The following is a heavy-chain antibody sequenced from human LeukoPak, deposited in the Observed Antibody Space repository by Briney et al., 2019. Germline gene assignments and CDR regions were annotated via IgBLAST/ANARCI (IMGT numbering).Heavy chain of an antibody. V-gene: IGHV3-53*01. CDR1: RFTVSSNY. D-gene: IGHD1-1*01. CDR3: ARPGVTGYYYMDV. CDR2: IYSGGST. J-gene: IGHJ6*03. Sequence: GGSLRLSCAASRFTVSSNYMSWVRQAPGKGLEWVSVIYSGGSTYYADSVKGRFTISRDNSKNTLYLQMNSLRAEDTAVYYCARPGVTGYYYMDVWGKGTTVTVSS.